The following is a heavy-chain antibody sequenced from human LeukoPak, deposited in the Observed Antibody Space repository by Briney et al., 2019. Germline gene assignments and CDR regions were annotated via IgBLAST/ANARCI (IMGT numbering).Heavy chain of an antibody. D-gene: IGHD2-2*03. J-gene: IGHJ4*02. V-gene: IGHV3-7*04. CDR2: VKQDGSEK. CDR1: GFTFSSYW. CDR3: AGGRTWITDS. Sequence: TGGSLRLSCAVSGFTFSSYWMNWVRQAPGKGLEWVANVKQDGSEKNYVDSVKGRFTISRDNAKNSLDLQMNSLRAEDTAVYYCAGGRTWITDSWGQGTLVTVSS.